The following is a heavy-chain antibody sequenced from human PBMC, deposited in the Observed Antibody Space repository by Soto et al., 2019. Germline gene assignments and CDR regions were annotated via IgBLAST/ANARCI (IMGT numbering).Heavy chain of an antibody. D-gene: IGHD3-3*01. CDR3: ARSRAYEFLGWFDT. J-gene: IGHJ5*02. CDR1: GYTFTGYY. V-gene: IGHV1-2*02. CDR2: INPNSGGT. Sequence: GASVKVSCKASGYTFTGYYMHWVRQAPGQGLEWMGWINPNSGGTNYAQKFQGRVTMTRDTSISTAYMELSRLRSDDTAVYYCARSRAYEFLGWFDTWGQGTLVTVSS.